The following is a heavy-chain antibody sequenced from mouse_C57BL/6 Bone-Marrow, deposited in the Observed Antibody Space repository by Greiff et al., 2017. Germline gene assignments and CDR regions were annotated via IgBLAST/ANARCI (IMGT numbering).Heavy chain of an antibody. CDR3: ASPHYYAMDY. Sequence: QVQLQQPGAELVKPGASVKLSCKASGYTFTSYWMQWVKQRPGQGLEWIGEIDPSDSYTNYNQKFKGKATLTVDTSSSTAYMQLSSLTSEDSAVYYCASPHYYAMDYWGQGTSVTVSS. CDR2: IDPSDSYT. CDR1: GYTFTSYW. J-gene: IGHJ4*01. V-gene: IGHV1-50*01.